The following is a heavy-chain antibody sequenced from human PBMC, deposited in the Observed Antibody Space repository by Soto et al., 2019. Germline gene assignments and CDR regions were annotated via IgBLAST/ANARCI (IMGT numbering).Heavy chain of an antibody. J-gene: IGHJ4*02. CDR1: GFTFSSYA. CDR2: ISGSGGST. Sequence: GGSLRLSCAASGFTFSSYAMSWVRQAPGKGLEWVSAISGSGGSTYYADSVKGRFTISRDNSKNTLYLQMNSLRAEDTAVYYCAPRPYYDYIWGSYRGGQGTLVTVSS. D-gene: IGHD3-16*02. V-gene: IGHV3-23*01. CDR3: APRPYYDYIWGSYR.